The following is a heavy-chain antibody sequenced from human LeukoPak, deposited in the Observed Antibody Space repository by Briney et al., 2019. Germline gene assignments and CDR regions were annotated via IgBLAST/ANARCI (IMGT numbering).Heavy chain of an antibody. V-gene: IGHV3-23*01. D-gene: IGHD3-3*01. CDR3: AKDREYYDFWSGYPLYYMDV. J-gene: IGHJ6*03. CDR2: ISGNGGST. CDR1: GFTFSSYA. Sequence: PGGSLRLSCTASGFTFSSYAMSWVRQAPGKGLEWVSAISGNGGSTYYADSVKGRFTISRDNSKNTLYLQMNSLRAEDTAVYYCAKDREYYDFWSGYPLYYMDVWGKGTTVTVSS.